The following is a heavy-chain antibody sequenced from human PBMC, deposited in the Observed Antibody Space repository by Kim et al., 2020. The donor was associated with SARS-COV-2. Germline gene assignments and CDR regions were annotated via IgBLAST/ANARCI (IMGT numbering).Heavy chain of an antibody. V-gene: IGHV6-1*01. CDR3: ARDSGASITGSYYYYGMDV. CDR1: GDSVSSNSAA. J-gene: IGHJ6*02. D-gene: IGHD1-20*01. Sequence: SQTLSLTCAISGDSVSSNSAAWNWIRQSPSRGLEWLGRTYYRSKWYNDYAVSVKSRITINPDTSKNQFSLQLNSVTPEDTAVYYCARDSGASITGSYYYYGMDVWGQGTTVTVSS. CDR2: TYYRSKWYN.